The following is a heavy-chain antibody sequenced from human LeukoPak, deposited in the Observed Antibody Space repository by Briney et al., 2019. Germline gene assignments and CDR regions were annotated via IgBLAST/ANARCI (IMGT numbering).Heavy chain of an antibody. CDR1: GYTFTSYD. J-gene: IGHJ4*02. CDR2: INPNSGGT. V-gene: IGHV1-2*02. Sequence: ASVKVSCKASGYTFTSYDINWVRQATGQGLEWMGWINPNSGGTNYAQKFQGRVTMTRDTSINTAYMELSRLRSDDTAVYYCARDIAQWVRLFDYWGQGTLVTVSS. D-gene: IGHD5-12*01. CDR3: ARDIAQWVRLFDY.